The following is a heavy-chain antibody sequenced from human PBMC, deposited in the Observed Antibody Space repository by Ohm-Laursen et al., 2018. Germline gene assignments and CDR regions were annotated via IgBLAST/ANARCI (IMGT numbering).Heavy chain of an antibody. CDR2: IKQDGSEK. D-gene: IGHD3-10*01. V-gene: IGHV3-7*01. CDR3: ARDSYYYGSGTYSYNFDY. Sequence: SLRLSCAASGFSFSNYWMSWVRQAPGEGLEWVANIKQDGSEKYYVDSVKGRFTISRDNAKNSLYLQMNSLRAEDTAVYFCARDSYYYGSGTYSYNFDYWGQGTLVTVSS. J-gene: IGHJ4*02. CDR1: GFSFSNYW.